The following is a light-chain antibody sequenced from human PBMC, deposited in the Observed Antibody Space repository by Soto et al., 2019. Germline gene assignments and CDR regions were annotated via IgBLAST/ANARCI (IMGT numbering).Light chain of an antibody. V-gene: IGLV2-14*01. J-gene: IGLJ2*01. CDR2: EVI. CDR3: SSYTTTSTRVV. Sequence: QSALTQPPSASGSPGQSITISCTGTSSDVGGYNFVSWYQQHPGNAPKLMIYEVINRPSGVSNRFSGSKSGNTASLTISGLQAEDEADYYCSSYTTTSTRVVFGGGTKVTVL. CDR1: SSDVGGYNF.